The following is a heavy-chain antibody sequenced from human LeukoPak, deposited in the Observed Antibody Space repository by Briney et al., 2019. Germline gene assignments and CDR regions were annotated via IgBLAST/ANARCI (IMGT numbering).Heavy chain of an antibody. Sequence: GGSLRLSCAASGFTFSSYAMSWVRQAPGKGLEWVSAISGSGGSTYYADSVKGRFTISRDNSKNTLYLQMNSLRAEDTAVYYCAKEAYYYGSGSPSVDYWGQGTLVTVSS. D-gene: IGHD3-10*01. J-gene: IGHJ4*02. V-gene: IGHV3-23*01. CDR3: AKEAYYYGSGSPSVDY. CDR1: GFTFSSYA. CDR2: ISGSGGST.